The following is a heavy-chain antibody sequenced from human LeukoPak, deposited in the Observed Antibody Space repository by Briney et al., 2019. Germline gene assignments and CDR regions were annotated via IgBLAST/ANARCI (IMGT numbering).Heavy chain of an antibody. J-gene: IGHJ4*02. CDR3: AILFTSFGDY. CDR2: IYHSGST. CDR1: GGSISSYY. D-gene: IGHD3-16*01. Sequence: PSETLSLTCTVSGGSISSYYWSWIRQPPGKGQEWIGYIYHSGSTYYNPSLKSRVTISVDTSKNQFSLKLSSVTAADTAVYYCAILFTSFGDYWGQGTLVTVSS. V-gene: IGHV4-59*04.